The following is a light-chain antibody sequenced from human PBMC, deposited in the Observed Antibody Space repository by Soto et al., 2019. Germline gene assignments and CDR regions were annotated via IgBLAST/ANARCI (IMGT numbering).Light chain of an antibody. J-gene: IGLJ2*01. V-gene: IGLV3-1*01. Sequence: SYELTQPPSVSVSPGQTASITCSGDKLGDKSASWYQQKPGQSPVLVMFQDRQRPSGIPERFSGSNSGNTATLTISGIQAMDEADYYCQAWDSSSVVFGRGTQLTVL. CDR2: QDR. CDR3: QAWDSSSVV. CDR1: KLGDKS.